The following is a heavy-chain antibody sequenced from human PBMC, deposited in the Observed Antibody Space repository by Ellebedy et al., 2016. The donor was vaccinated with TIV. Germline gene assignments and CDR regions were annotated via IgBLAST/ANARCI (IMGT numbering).Heavy chain of an antibody. Sequence: PGGSLRLSCAASGFTFSSYSMNWVRQAPGKGLEWVSSISSSSSYIYYADSVKGRFTISRENSKNTLYLQMNSLRAEDTAVYYCARVFGKQLVRRDYFNYWGQGTLVTVSS. D-gene: IGHD6-13*01. CDR3: ARVFGKQLVRRDYFNY. V-gene: IGHV3-21*01. CDR1: GFTFSSYS. J-gene: IGHJ4*02. CDR2: ISSSSSYI.